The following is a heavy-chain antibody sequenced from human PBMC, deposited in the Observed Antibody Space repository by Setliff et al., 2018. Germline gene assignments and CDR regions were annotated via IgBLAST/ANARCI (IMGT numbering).Heavy chain of an antibody. CDR1: GFTYNNCW. V-gene: IGHV3-7*01. CDR2: INPDGSEK. Sequence: LGGSLRLSCGASGFTYNNCWVSWVRQAPGKGLEWLASINPDGSEKYYVDSVKGRFTISRDNAKNSLSLQMNSLRTEDTAVYYCFGAGTCSYWGQGTLVTVSS. D-gene: IGHD3-10*01. CDR3: FGAGTCSY. J-gene: IGHJ4*02.